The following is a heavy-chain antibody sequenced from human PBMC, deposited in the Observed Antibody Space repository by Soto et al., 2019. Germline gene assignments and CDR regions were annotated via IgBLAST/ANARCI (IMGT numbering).Heavy chain of an antibody. CDR3: VRERSIADATTFDY. J-gene: IGHJ4*02. D-gene: IGHD1-26*01. Sequence: EVQLVESGGGLVQPGGSLRLSCEVSGFTFSTFSMNWVRQAPGKGLEWVSYISSSGGTIYQAESVKGRFTISSDNAKNSLYLQINSLRADDTAVYYCVRERSIADATTFDYWGQGTLVTVSS. CDR1: GFTFSTFS. V-gene: IGHV3-48*01. CDR2: ISSSGGTI.